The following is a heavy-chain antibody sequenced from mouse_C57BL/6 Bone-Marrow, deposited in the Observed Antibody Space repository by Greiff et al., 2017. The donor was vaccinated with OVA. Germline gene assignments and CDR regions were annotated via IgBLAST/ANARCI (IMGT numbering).Heavy chain of an antibody. CDR1: GYTFTSYW. V-gene: IGHV1-61*01. J-gene: IGHJ1*03. D-gene: IGHD2-5*01. Sequence: QVQLQQPGAELVRPGSSVKLSCKASGYTFTSYWMDWVKQRPGQGLEWIGNIYPSDSETHYNQKFKDKATLTVDKSSSTAYMQLSSLTSEDSAVYYYARGDYSIWYFDVWGTGTTVTVSS. CDR3: ARGDYSIWYFDV. CDR2: IYPSDSET.